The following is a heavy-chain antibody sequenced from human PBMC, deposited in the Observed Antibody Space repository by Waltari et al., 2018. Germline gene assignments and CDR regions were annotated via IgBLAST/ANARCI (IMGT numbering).Heavy chain of an antibody. D-gene: IGHD1-26*01. V-gene: IGHV4-39*07. CDR1: GGSISSSSYY. Sequence: QLQLQESGPGLVKPSETLSLTCTVAGGSISSSSYYWGWLRQPPGKGLEWIGSIYYSGSPYYNPSLKSRVTISVDTSKNQFSLKLSSVTAADTAVYYCARDASGSYAFDYWGQGTLVTVSS. CDR2: IYYSGSP. CDR3: ARDASGSYAFDY. J-gene: IGHJ4*02.